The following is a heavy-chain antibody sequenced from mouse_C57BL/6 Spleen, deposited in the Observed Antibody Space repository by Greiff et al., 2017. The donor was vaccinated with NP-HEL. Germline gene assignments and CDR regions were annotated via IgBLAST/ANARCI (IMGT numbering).Heavy chain of an antibody. J-gene: IGHJ3*01. CDR2: ISYDGSN. CDR1: GYSITSGYY. D-gene: IGHD2-3*01. Sequence: EESGPGLVKPSQSLSLTCSVTGYSITSGYYWNWIRQFPGNKLEWMGYISYDGSNNYNPSLKNRNSITRDTSKNQFFLKLNSVTTEDTATYYCARAEYDGYPWFAYWGQGTLVTVSA. CDR3: ARAEYDGYPWFAY. V-gene: IGHV3-6*01.